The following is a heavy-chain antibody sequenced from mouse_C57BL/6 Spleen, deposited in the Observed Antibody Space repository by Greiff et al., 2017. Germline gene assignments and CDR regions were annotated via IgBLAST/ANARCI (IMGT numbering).Heavy chain of an antibody. Sequence: QVHVKQPGAELVKPGASVKLSCKASGYTFTSYWMHWVKQRPGRGLEWIGRIDPNSGGTKYNEKFKSKATLTVDKPSSTAYMQLSSLTSEDSAVYYCARRDYYGSSYEGYFDVWGTGTTVTVSS. CDR2: IDPNSGGT. CDR1: GYTFTSYW. V-gene: IGHV1-72*01. J-gene: IGHJ1*03. D-gene: IGHD1-1*01. CDR3: ARRDYYGSSYEGYFDV.